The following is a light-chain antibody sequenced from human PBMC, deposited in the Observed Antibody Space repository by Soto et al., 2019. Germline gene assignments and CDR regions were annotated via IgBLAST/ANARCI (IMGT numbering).Light chain of an antibody. V-gene: IGLV2-11*01. CDR1: SSDVGNYNY. J-gene: IGLJ3*02. CDR3: CSYAGAYTWV. Sequence: QYALTQPRSVSGSPGQSVTISCTGTSSDVGNYNYVSWYQHHPGKAPKVIIYDVTKWPSGVPDRFSGSKSGNTASLTISGLQAEDEADYYCCSYAGAYTWVFGGGTKLTVL. CDR2: DVT.